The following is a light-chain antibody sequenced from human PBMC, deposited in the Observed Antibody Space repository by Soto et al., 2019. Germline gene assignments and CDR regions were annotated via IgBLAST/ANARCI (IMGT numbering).Light chain of an antibody. Sequence: IQMTKSPSSLSASVEDRVTMTCQASHDIGKYLNLYEQKPGKAPKLLIYAASNLETGVPSRFTGSGSGTDFTFTISSLQPEDIATYYCQQYENFPVTFGQGTRLEI. J-gene: IGKJ5*01. CDR2: AAS. CDR1: HDIGKY. CDR3: QQYENFPVT. V-gene: IGKV1-33*01.